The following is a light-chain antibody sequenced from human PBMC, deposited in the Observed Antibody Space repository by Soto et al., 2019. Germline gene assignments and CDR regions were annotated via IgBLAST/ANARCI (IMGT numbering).Light chain of an antibody. CDR3: QQYNNWPPLT. J-gene: IGKJ4*01. V-gene: IGKV3D-15*01. CDR1: QSVSSN. Sequence: ETVMTQSPGTLSVSPGESATLSCGTSQSVSSNLAWYQQKPGQAPRLLIYGASTRATGIPARFSGSGSGTEFTLTISYLRPEDSAVYYCQQYNNWPPLTFGGGTKVDIK. CDR2: GAS.